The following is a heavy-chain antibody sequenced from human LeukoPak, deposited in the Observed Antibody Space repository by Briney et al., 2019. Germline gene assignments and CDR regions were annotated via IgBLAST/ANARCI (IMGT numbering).Heavy chain of an antibody. Sequence: ASVKVSCKASGYTFPSYFMHWVRQAPGQGLEWMGIINPTGGSTTYAQKFQGRVTMTRDTSTSTVYMELSSLRSDDTAVYYCARGAGTLYYYGMDVWGRGTTVTVSS. J-gene: IGHJ6*02. CDR1: GYTFPSYF. V-gene: IGHV1-46*01. D-gene: IGHD1-14*01. CDR2: INPTGGST. CDR3: ARGAGTLYYYGMDV.